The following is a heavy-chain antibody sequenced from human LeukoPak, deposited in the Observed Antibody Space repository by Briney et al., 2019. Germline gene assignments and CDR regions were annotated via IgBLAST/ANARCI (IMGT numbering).Heavy chain of an antibody. D-gene: IGHD2-2*01. V-gene: IGHV1-18*01. CDR2: ICAYIGNT. J-gene: IGHJ6*02. CDR1: RYTLTSYC. Sequence: ASVNVSCKASRYTLTSYCIRWVRLAPRQGLEWMGWICAYIGNTNYAQKLQGRVTMTTDTSTSTAYMELRSLRSADTAVYYCARMGDIVVVPAATDYYYYGMDVWGQGTTVTVSS. CDR3: ARMGDIVVVPAATDYYYYGMDV.